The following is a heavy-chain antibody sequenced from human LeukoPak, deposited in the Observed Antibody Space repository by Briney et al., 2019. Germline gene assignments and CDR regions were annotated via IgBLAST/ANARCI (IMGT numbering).Heavy chain of an antibody. V-gene: IGHV4-38-2*01. CDR3: ARHSTDFWSGYQGNWFDP. CDR2: IYHSGST. Sequence: PSETLSLTCAVSGYSISSGYYWGWIRQPPGKGLEWIGSIYHSGSTYYNPSLKSRVTISVDTSKNQFSLKLSSVTAADTAVHYCARHSTDFWSGYQGNWFDPWGQGTLVTVSS. CDR1: GYSISSGYY. D-gene: IGHD3-3*01. J-gene: IGHJ5*02.